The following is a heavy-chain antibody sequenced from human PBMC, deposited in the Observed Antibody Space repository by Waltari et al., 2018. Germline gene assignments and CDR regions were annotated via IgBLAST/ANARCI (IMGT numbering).Heavy chain of an antibody. D-gene: IGHD4-17*01. CDR2: ITHSGSS. Sequence: QLQLQESGPGLVKPSETLSLTCTVPGASVSSRIHYWGWIRQSPGKGLEWIGSITHSGSSYYNPSLRSRVTLLVDTSKNQFSLRVNSVTAADMALYYCARHMTTVTTSSFDYWGQGALVTVSS. CDR3: ARHMTTVTTSSFDY. J-gene: IGHJ4*02. CDR1: GASVSSRIHY. V-gene: IGHV4-39*07.